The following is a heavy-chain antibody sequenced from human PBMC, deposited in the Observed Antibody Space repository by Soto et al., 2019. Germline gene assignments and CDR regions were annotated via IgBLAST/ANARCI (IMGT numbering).Heavy chain of an antibody. Sequence: SETLSLTCTVSGGSISSSSYYWGWIRQPPGKGLEWIGSIYYSGSTYYNPSLKSRVTISVDTSKNQFSLKLSSVTTADTAVYYCARRRKRSPASTYYYDSSGHSTNWFDPWGQGTLVTVSS. CDR2: IYYSGST. J-gene: IGHJ5*02. V-gene: IGHV4-39*01. CDR3: ARRRKRSPASTYYYDSSGHSTNWFDP. D-gene: IGHD3-22*01. CDR1: GGSISSSSYY.